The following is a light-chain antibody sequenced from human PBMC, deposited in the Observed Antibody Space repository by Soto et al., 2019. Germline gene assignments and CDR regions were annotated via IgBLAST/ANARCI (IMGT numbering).Light chain of an antibody. J-gene: IGLJ3*02. CDR1: SSNIGNNF. Sequence: QSVLTQPPSVSAAPGQKVTISCSGGSSNIGNNFVSWYQQLPGTAPRLLMYANDNRPSGIPDRFSGSKSGSSATLDITGLQTGDEADYYCGTWDTSLSARVFGGGTQLTVL. CDR2: AND. V-gene: IGLV1-51*02. CDR3: GTWDTSLSARV.